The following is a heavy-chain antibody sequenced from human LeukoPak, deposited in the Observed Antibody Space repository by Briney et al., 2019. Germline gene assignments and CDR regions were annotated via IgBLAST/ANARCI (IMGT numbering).Heavy chain of an antibody. CDR2: IYTTGST. Sequence: SETLSLTCTVSGGSISSANYYWSWIRQPAGKGLEWIGRIYTTGSTNYNPSLKSRVTISLDTSKSQFSLKLSSVTAADTAVYYCARDLGLAEAGSLDYWGQGTLVTVSS. D-gene: IGHD6-19*01. CDR1: GGSISSANYY. V-gene: IGHV4-61*02. CDR3: ARDLGLAEAGSLDY. J-gene: IGHJ4*02.